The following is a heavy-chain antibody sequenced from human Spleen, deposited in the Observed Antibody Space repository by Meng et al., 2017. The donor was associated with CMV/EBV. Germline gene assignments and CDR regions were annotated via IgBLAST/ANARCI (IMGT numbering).Heavy chain of an antibody. V-gene: IGHV3-48*03. J-gene: IGHJ5*02. Sequence: GGSLRLSCAASGFTFSSYEMNWVRQAPGKGLEWVSYISSSGSTIYYADSVKGRFTISRDNAKNSLYLQMNSLRAEDTALYYCARDAAARSWFDLWGQGTLVTVSS. D-gene: IGHD6-6*01. CDR1: GFTFSSYE. CDR3: ARDAAARSWFDL. CDR2: ISSSGSTI.